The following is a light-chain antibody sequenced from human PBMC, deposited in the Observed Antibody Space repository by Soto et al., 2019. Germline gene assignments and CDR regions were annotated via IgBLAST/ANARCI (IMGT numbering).Light chain of an antibody. CDR3: QQYYSYPRT. CDR1: QGISSY. V-gene: IGKV1-8*01. CDR2: AAS. Sequence: AIRMTQSPSSLSASTGARVTITCRASQGISSYLAWYQQKPGKAPKLLIYAASTLQSGVPSRFSGSGSGTDLTITISCLQSEDCETYYGQQYYSYPRTFGQGTKVDIK. J-gene: IGKJ1*01.